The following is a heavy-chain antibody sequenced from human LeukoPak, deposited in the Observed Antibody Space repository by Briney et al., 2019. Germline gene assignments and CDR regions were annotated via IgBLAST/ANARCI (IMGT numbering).Heavy chain of an antibody. CDR2: ISSSSSYI. Sequence: SGGSLRLSCAASGFTFSSYSMNWVRQAPGKGLEWVSSISSSSSYIYYAYSVKGRFTISRDNAKNSLYLQMNSQRAEDTAVYYCARDERSIVGATIFDYWGQGTLVTVSS. CDR1: GFTFSSYS. V-gene: IGHV3-21*01. D-gene: IGHD1-26*01. CDR3: ARDERSIVGATIFDY. J-gene: IGHJ4*02.